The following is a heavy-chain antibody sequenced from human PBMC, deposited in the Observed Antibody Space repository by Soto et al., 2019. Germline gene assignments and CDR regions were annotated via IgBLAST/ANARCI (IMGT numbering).Heavy chain of an antibody. CDR1: GFTFSSYA. Sequence: GGSLRLSCAASGFTFSSYAMSWVRQAPGKGLEWVSAISGSGGSTYYADSVKGRFTISRDNSKNTLYLQMNSLRAEDTAVYYCAKDSLISAGGWLVLIGYFDYWGQGTLVTVSS. V-gene: IGHV3-23*01. CDR2: ISGSGGST. J-gene: IGHJ4*02. CDR3: AKDSLISAGGWLVLIGYFDY. D-gene: IGHD6-19*01.